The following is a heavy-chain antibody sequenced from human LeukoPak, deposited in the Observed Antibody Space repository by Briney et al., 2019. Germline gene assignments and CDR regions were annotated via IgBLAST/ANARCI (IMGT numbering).Heavy chain of an antibody. CDR2: MYYSGST. CDR1: GGSISSSSYY. Sequence: PSETLSLTCTVSGGSISSSSYYWGWIRQPPGKGLEWIGSMYYSGSTYYNPSLKGRVTISVDTSKNQFSLKLSSVTAADTAVYYCARGREYHDSAGYYVWGQGTLVTVSS. CDR3: ARGREYHDSAGYYV. V-gene: IGHV4-39*07. D-gene: IGHD3-22*01. J-gene: IGHJ4*02.